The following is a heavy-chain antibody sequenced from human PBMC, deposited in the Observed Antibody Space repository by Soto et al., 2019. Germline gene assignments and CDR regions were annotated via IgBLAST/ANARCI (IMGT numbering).Heavy chain of an antibody. CDR2: IYHSGSP. V-gene: IGHV4-59*01. J-gene: IGHJ5*02. D-gene: IGHD2-2*01. CDR3: AREDFGSCSSTTCLNWFDP. CDR1: GASITSYY. Sequence: QVLLQESGPGLVKPSETLSLTCSVSGASITSYYWSWIRQPPGKGLEWIGYIYHSGSPSYNPSRKSRVSISVDTSKNQLSLRLVSVTAADTALYFCAREDFGSCSSTTCLNWFDPWGQGTLVTVSS.